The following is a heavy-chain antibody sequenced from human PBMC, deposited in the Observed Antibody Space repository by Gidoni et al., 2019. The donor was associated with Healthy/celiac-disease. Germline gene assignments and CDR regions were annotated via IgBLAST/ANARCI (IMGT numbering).Heavy chain of an antibody. Sequence: EVQLVESGGGLVQPGGSLRLSCAASGFTFSSYSMNWVRQDPGKGLGWVSYISSSSSTIYYADSVKGRFTISRDNAKNSLYLQMNSLGDEDTAVYYCARRGDGYNYYYYYYGMDVWGQGTTVTVSS. CDR3: ARRGDGYNYYYYYYGMDV. D-gene: IGHD5-12*01. V-gene: IGHV3-48*02. CDR1: GFTFSSYS. CDR2: ISSSSSTI. J-gene: IGHJ6*02.